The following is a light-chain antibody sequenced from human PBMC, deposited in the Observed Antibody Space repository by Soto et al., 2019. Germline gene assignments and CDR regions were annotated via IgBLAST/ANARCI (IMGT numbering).Light chain of an antibody. CDR1: QSVSSY. CDR3: QQRSNWS. V-gene: IGKV3-11*01. J-gene: IGKJ2*01. Sequence: EIVLTQSPATLSLSPGERATLSCRASQSVSSYLAWYQQKPGQAPRLLIYDASNRATGIPARLSGSGSGTDFTLTISSLEPEDFEVYYCQQRSNWSFGQGTKLEIK. CDR2: DAS.